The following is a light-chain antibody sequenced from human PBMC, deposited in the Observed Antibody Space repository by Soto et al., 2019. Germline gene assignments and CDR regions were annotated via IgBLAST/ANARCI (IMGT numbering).Light chain of an antibody. V-gene: IGKV1-9*01. J-gene: IGKJ3*01. CDR1: QGISNF. CDR3: QQVNSYPLN. CDR2: GAS. Sequence: DIQLTQSPPFLSASVGDRVTIICRASQGISNFLAWYQQKPGKAPQLLIYGASTVERGVPSRFSGSGSGAEFTLTISSLQPEDCATYYCQQVNSYPLNFGPGTKVDIK.